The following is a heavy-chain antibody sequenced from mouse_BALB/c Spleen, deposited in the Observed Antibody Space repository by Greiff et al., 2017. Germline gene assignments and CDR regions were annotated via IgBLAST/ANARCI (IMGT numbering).Heavy chain of an antibody. CDR1: GYTFTSYW. V-gene: IGHV1-7*01. CDR2: INPSTGYT. CDR3: ARAYYRYGFDY. J-gene: IGHJ2*01. Sequence: VQLVESGAELAKPGASVKMSCKASGYTFTSYWMHWVKQRPGQGLEWIGYINPSTGYTEYNQKFKDKATLTADKSSSTAYMQLSSLTSEDSAVYYCARAYYRYGFDYWGQGTTLTVSS. D-gene: IGHD2-14*01.